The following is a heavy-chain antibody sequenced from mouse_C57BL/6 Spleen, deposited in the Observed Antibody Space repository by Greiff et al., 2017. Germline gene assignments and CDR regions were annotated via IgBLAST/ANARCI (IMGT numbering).Heavy chain of an antibody. CDR2: ISYEGSN. D-gene: IGHD2-3*01. CDR1: GFPIPSGYY. J-gene: IGHJ3*01. V-gene: IGHV3-6*01. CDR3: ARSDDGYPAWFAY. Sequence: EVKVEESGPGLVKPSQSLSLTRSVTGFPIPSGYYLNWFRQFPGNKLEWMGYISYEGSNMYNPSLKNPIPNTRDTSKNQFFLKLNSVTTEDTATYYGARSDDGYPAWFAYWGQGTLVTVSA.